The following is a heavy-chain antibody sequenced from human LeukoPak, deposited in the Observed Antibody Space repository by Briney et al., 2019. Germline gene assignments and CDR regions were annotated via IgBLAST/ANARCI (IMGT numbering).Heavy chain of an antibody. Sequence: ASVKVSCKVSGYTLTELSMHWVRQAPGKGLEWMGGFDPEDGETIYAQKFQGRVTMTTDTSTSTAYMELRSLRSDDTAVYYCARDLRGPAAMFGTIDYWGQGTLVTVSS. D-gene: IGHD2-2*01. CDR2: FDPEDGET. CDR3: ARDLRGPAAMFGTIDY. CDR1: GYTLTELS. J-gene: IGHJ4*02. V-gene: IGHV1-24*01.